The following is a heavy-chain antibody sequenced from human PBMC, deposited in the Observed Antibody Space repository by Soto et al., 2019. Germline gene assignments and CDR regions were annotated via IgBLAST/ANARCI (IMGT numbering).Heavy chain of an antibody. Sequence: ASVKVSCKASGYTFTSYGISWVRQAPGQGLERMGWISAYNGNTNYAQKLQGRVTMTTDTSTSTAYMELRSLRSDDTAVYYCARDASTMPDIVLVPAATYGMDVWGQGTTVTVSS. D-gene: IGHD2-2*01. CDR1: GYTFTSYG. V-gene: IGHV1-18*01. J-gene: IGHJ6*02. CDR2: ISAYNGNT. CDR3: ARDASTMPDIVLVPAATYGMDV.